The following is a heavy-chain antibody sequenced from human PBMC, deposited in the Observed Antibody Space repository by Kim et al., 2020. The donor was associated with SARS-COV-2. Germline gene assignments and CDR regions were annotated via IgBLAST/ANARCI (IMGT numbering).Heavy chain of an antibody. V-gene: IGHV3-48*03. CDR1: GFTFRNHD. CDR2: ISSSGGTI. D-gene: IGHD2-2*01. CDR3: ARTPTVPAGIRNRGLVDNYPFFYMDV. J-gene: IGHJ6*03. Sequence: GGSLRLSCAASGFTFRNHDMNWVRQTSGKGLEWISYISSSGGTIHYADSVKGRFSISRDNAKNSVDLQMSSLRAEDTAVYYCARTPTVPAGIRNRGLVDNYPFFYMDVWGKGTTVTVSS.